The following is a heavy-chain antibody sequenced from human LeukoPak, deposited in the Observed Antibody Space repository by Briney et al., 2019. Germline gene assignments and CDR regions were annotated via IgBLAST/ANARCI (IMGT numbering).Heavy chain of an antibody. J-gene: IGHJ4*02. CDR1: GFTFSTYA. Sequence: GGSLRLSCAASGFTFSTYAMSWVRQAPGKGLEWVSAVRGSGTDTYYADSVKGRFTISRDNSKNTLYLQMNSLRAEDTAVYYCAKTSRANSAYDSPFDYWGQGTLVTVSS. V-gene: IGHV3-23*01. D-gene: IGHD5-12*01. CDR2: VRGSGTDT. CDR3: AKTSRANSAYDSPFDY.